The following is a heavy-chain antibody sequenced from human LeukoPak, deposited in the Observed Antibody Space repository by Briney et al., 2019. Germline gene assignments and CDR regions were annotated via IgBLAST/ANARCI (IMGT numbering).Heavy chain of an antibody. Sequence: GGSLRLSCAASGFTFSSYGMHWVRQAPGKGLEWVAVISYDGSNKYYADSVKGRFTISRDNSKNTLCLQMNSLRAEDTAVYYCAKDEGIIAVAGFDYWGQGTLVTVSS. J-gene: IGHJ4*02. V-gene: IGHV3-30*18. CDR3: AKDEGIIAVAGFDY. CDR2: ISYDGSNK. D-gene: IGHD6-19*01. CDR1: GFTFSSYG.